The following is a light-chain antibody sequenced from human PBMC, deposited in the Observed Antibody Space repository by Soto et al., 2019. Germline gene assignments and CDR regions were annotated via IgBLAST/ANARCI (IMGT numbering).Light chain of an antibody. V-gene: IGKV3-20*01. Sequence: DIVFPKSPGTLPLSPGERATLSCRASQSVSSSYLAWYQQKPGQAPRLLIYGTSSRATAIPDRFSGSGSGTDFTLTISRLEPEDFAVYYCQQYGSSSWTFGQGTKVDIK. CDR3: QQYGSSSWT. CDR2: GTS. CDR1: QSVSSSY. J-gene: IGKJ1*01.